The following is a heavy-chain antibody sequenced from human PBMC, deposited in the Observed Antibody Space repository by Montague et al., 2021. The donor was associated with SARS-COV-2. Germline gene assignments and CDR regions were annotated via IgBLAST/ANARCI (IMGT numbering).Heavy chain of an antibody. CDR2: IYYSGST. D-gene: IGHD3-10*01. CDR1: GGSISSSSYY. CDR3: ARESGSGSYLVY. V-gene: IGHV4-39*01. J-gene: IGHJ4*02. Sequence: SETLSLTCTVSGGSISSSSYYWGWISQPPGKGLEWIGSIYYSGSTYYNPSLKSRVTISVDTSKNQFSLKLSSVTAADTAVYYCARESGSGSYLVYWGQGTLVTVSS.